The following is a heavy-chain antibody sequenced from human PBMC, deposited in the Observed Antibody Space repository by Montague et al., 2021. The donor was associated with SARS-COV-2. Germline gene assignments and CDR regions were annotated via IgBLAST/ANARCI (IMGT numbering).Heavy chain of an antibody. CDR2: IYYSGST. Sequence: SETLSLTCTVSGGSISSSSYYWGWIRQPPWKGLEWIGSIYYSGSTYYNPSLKSRVTISVDTSKNQFSLKLSSVTAADTAVYYCARLHCSSTSCYYLFFAETSHFDYWGQGTLVTVSS. V-gene: IGHV4-39*01. D-gene: IGHD2-2*01. J-gene: IGHJ4*02. CDR1: GGSISSSSYY. CDR3: ARLHCSSTSCYYLFFAETSHFDY.